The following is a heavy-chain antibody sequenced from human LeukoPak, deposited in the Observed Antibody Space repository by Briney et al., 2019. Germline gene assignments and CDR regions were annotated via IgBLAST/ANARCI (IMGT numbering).Heavy chain of an antibody. Sequence: GGSLRLSCAASGFTFSSYWMSWVRQAPGKGLEWVANIKQDGSEKYYVDSVKGRFTISRDNAKNSLYLQMNSLRADDTAIYYCAREVGERYLQFFDYWGQGILVTVSS. CDR1: GFTFSSYW. J-gene: IGHJ4*02. CDR3: AREVGERYLQFFDY. V-gene: IGHV3-7*03. D-gene: IGHD5-24*01. CDR2: IKQDGSEK.